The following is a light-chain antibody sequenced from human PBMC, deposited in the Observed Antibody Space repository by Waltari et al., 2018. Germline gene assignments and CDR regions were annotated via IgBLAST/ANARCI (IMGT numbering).Light chain of an antibody. J-gene: IGLJ3*02. CDR1: RSDLGSYHL. CDR2: EVS. CDR3: SSYSSSFTLWV. Sequence: QSALTQPASVSGSPGQSITISCTGLRSDLGSYHLVSWFQQHPDKAPKLLIYEVSKRPSEVSNRFSGSASGNTAYLTISGLQAEDEADYYCSSYSSSFTLWVFGGGTRLTVL. V-gene: IGLV2-14*02.